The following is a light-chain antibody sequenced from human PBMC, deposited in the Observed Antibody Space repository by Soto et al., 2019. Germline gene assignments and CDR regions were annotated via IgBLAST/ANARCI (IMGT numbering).Light chain of an antibody. CDR1: QNIYGW. CDR3: QQYNSYPWT. CDR2: DAS. V-gene: IGKV1-5*01. Sequence: DIQMTQSPSTLSASVGDRVTITCRATQNIYGWLAWYQQKSGKAPKLLIYDASSLENGVPSRFSGSGFGTEFTVTISSLQPDDFATYYCQQYNSYPWTFGQGTEVEVK. J-gene: IGKJ1*01.